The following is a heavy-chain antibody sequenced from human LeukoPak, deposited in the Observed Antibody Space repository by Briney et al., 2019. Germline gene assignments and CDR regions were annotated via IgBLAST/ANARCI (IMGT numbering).Heavy chain of an antibody. CDR3: YSSSWYDY. J-gene: IGHJ4*02. Sequence: GGSLRLSCEASGFTFDDYGMHWVRQAPGKGLEWVSTISWNSASVGYVDSVKGRFTISRDNAKKTLYLQMNSLRPEDTALYYGYSSSWYDYWGQGTLVTVSS. V-gene: IGHV3-9*01. CDR1: GFTFDDYG. D-gene: IGHD6-13*01. CDR2: ISWNSASV.